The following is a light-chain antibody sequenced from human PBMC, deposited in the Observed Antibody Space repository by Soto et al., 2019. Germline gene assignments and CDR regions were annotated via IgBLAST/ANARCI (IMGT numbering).Light chain of an antibody. CDR1: QSVSSD. CDR2: GAS. Sequence: EVVMTQSPATLSVSPGDRATLSCRASQSVSSDLAWHQQKPGQAPRLLIYGASTRATGIPARFNGSGSGTEFTLTISSLQSEDFAVYYCQHYNNWPFTFGQWTNLETK. J-gene: IGKJ2*01. V-gene: IGKV3-15*01. CDR3: QHYNNWPFT.